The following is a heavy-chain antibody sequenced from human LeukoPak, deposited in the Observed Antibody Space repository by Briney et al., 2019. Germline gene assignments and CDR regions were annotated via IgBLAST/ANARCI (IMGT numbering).Heavy chain of an antibody. CDR3: ARGPYCSSTSCYYYYYMDV. V-gene: IGHV1-69*05. CDR1: GGTFSSYA. CDR2: IIPIFGTA. D-gene: IGHD2-2*01. J-gene: IGHJ6*03. Sequence: SVKVSCKASGGTFSSYAISWVRQAPGQGLEWMGGIIPIFGTANYAQKFQGRVTITTDESTSTAYMELSSLRSEDTAVYYCARGPYCSSTSCYYYYYMDVWGKGTTVTVSS.